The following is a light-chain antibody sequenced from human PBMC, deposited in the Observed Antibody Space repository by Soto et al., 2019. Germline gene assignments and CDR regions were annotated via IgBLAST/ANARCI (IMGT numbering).Light chain of an antibody. Sequence: NFMLTQPHAVSESPGKTVTIYCTGSSGSIASNYVQWYQQRPGSAPTTVICENDQRPSGVPDRFSGSIDSSSNSASLTISGLKTEDEADYYCQSFDRTNQVFGGGTKLTVL. CDR2: END. CDR3: QSFDRTNQV. J-gene: IGLJ3*02. V-gene: IGLV6-57*02. CDR1: SGSIASNY.